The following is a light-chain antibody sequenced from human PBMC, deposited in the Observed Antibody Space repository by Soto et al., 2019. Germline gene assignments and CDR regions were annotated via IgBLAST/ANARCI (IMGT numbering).Light chain of an antibody. CDR2: DAS. J-gene: IGKJ1*01. V-gene: IGKV3-20*01. CDR1: QSVSSF. CDR3: QQYGRSPLT. Sequence: EIVLTQSPATLSLSPGERATLSCRASQSVSSFLAWYQQKPGQAPRLLIYDASNRATGIPDRFSGSASGTDFTLTISRLEPEDFAVYYCQQYGRSPLTFGQGTKVDIK.